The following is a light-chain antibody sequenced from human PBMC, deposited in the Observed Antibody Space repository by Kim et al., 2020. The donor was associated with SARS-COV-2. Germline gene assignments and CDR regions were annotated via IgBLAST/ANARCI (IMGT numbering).Light chain of an antibody. Sequence: QSVLTQPPSASGTPGQRVTISCSGSSSNIGSNYVYWYQQLPGTAPKLVIYRNNQRPSGVPDRFSGSKSGTSASLAISGPRSEDEADYYCAAWDDSLSGVIFGGGTQLTVL. J-gene: IGLJ2*01. CDR2: RNN. V-gene: IGLV1-47*01. CDR3: AAWDDSLSGVI. CDR1: SSNIGSNY.